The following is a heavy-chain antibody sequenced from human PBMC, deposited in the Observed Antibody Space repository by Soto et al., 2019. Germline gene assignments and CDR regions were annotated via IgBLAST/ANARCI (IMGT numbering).Heavy chain of an antibody. V-gene: IGHV1-18*01. D-gene: IGHD3-3*01. CDR2: ISAYNGNT. CDR1: GYTFTSSG. CDR3: ARIYDDFWSGYSDY. J-gene: IGHJ4*02. Sequence: ASVKVSCKASGYTFTSSGISWVRQAPGQGLEWMGWISAYNGNTNYAQKLQGRVTMTTDTSTSTAYMELRSLRSDDTAVYYCARIYDDFWSGYSDYWGQGTLVTVSS.